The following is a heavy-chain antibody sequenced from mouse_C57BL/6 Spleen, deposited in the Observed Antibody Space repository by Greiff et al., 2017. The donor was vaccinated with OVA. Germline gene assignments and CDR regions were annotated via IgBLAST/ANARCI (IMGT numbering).Heavy chain of an antibody. CDR2: ISDGGSYT. CDR3: ARGLLDY. V-gene: IGHV5-4*01. J-gene: IGHJ2*01. Sequence: VQLKESGGGLVKPGGSLKLSCAASGFTFSSYAMSWVRQTPEKRLEWVATISDGGSYTYYPDNVKGRLPISRDNAKNNLYLQMSHLKSEDTAMYYCARGLLDYWGQGTTLTVSS. CDR1: GFTFSSYA.